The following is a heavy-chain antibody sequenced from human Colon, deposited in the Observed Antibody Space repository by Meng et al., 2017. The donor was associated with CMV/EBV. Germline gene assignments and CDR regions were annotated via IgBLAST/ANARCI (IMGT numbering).Heavy chain of an antibody. CDR1: GFSLTTTGMR. CDR2: IDWDDDE. J-gene: IGHJ6*02. CDR3: ARAPHFNGMDF. Sequence: SGPTLVKPTQTLTLTCTFSGFSLTTTGMRVNWIRQPPGKALEWLARIDWDDDEFYSTSLKTRLTISKDTPKHRVVLTMTNVDPEDTGTYYCARAPHFNGMDFWGQGTMVTVSS. V-gene: IGHV2-70D*14. D-gene: IGHD3-3*02.